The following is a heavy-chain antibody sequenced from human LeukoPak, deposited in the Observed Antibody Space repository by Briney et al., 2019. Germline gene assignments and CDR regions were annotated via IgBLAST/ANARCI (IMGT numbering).Heavy chain of an antibody. CDR2: IDPSDSYT. D-gene: IGHD6-13*01. Sequence: HGESLKISCKGSGYSFTSYWITWVRQMPGKGLEWIGRIDPSDSYTNYSPSFQGHVTISADKSNSTAYLQWSSLKASDTAMYYCARGLYTSSAYYFDYWGQGTLVTVSS. CDR3: ARGLYTSSAYYFDY. J-gene: IGHJ4*02. V-gene: IGHV5-10-1*01. CDR1: GYSFTSYW.